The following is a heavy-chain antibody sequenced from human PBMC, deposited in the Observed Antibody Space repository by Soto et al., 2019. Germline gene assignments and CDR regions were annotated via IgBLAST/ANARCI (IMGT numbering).Heavy chain of an antibody. V-gene: IGHV3-9*01. CDR3: ANGGPGSSGPSFDIFYPDGFYI. CDR2: ISWNSGSI. Sequence: PGGSLRLSCAASGFTFDDYAMHWVRQAPGKGLEWVSGISWNSGSIGYADSVKGRFTISRDNSKNSLYLQMNSPRAEAQALYYSANGGPGSSGPSFDIFYPDGFYIRRQGTMFTVSS. CDR1: GFTFDDYA. J-gene: IGHJ3*02. D-gene: IGHD3-22*01.